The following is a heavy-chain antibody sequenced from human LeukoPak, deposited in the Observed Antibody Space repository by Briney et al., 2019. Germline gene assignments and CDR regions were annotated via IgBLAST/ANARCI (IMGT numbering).Heavy chain of an antibody. Sequence: GGSLRLSCEASGFTFSSYGMHWVRQAPGKGLEWVAVISYDGSNKYYADSVKGRFTISRDNSKNTLYLQMNSLRAEDTAVYYCAKGLSSGSNFDYWGQGTLVTVSS. CDR3: AKGLSSGSNFDY. CDR2: ISYDGSNK. D-gene: IGHD6-19*01. CDR1: GFTFSSYG. J-gene: IGHJ4*02. V-gene: IGHV3-30*18.